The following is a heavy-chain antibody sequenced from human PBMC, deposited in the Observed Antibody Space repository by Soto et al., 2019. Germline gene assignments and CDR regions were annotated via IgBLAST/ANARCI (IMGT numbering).Heavy chain of an antibody. D-gene: IGHD2-8*02. CDR3: ATLLGFSSGGSWYSHVADY. Sequence: EVHLWESGGDLVQPGGSLRVSCVGSGYTFSSRAMSWVRQAPGKGLEWVSGIDGGGTTDYADPVKGRSTISRDNSQDTLYLQMNSLRAEDTAVYYCATLLGFSSGGSWYSHVADYWGQGTLVTVSS. J-gene: IGHJ4*02. CDR1: GYTFSSRA. CDR2: IDGGGTT. V-gene: IGHV3-23*01.